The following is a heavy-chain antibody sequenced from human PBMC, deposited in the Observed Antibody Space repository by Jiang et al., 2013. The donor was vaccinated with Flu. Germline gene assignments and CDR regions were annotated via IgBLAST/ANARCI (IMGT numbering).Heavy chain of an antibody. CDR1: GFTFSSYG. D-gene: IGHD6-19*01. V-gene: IGHV3-30*18. J-gene: IGHJ4*01. Sequence: VQLVESGGGVVQPGRSLRLSCAASGFTFSSYGMHWVRQAPGKGLEWVAVISYDGSNKYYADSVKGRFTISRDNSKNTLYLQMNSLRAEDTAVYYCAKDRGIAVAGTDIDYWG. CDR3: AKDRGIAVAGTDIDY. CDR2: ISYDGSNK.